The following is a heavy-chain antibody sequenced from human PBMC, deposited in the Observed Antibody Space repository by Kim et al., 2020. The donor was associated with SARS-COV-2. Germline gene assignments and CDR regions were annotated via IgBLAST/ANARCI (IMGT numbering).Heavy chain of an antibody. D-gene: IGHD3-9*01. CDR1: GGSISSSSYY. V-gene: IGHV4-39*01. CDR2: IYYSGST. J-gene: IGHJ4*02. CDR3: ARHAKYYDILTGYYTGGSDY. Sequence: SETLSLTCTVSGGSISSSSYYWGWIRQPPGKGLEGIGSIYYSGSTYYNPSLKRRVTISVDTSKNQFSLKLSSWTAADTAVYYCARHAKYYDILTGYYTGGSDYWGQGTLVTVSS.